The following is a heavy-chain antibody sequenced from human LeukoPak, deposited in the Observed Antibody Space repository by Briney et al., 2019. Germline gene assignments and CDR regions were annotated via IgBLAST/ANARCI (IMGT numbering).Heavy chain of an antibody. V-gene: IGHV4-59*01. D-gene: IGHD5-12*01. CDR1: GGSISNYY. CDR2: IFYSGST. Sequence: PPETLSLTCTVSGGSISNYYWSWIRQPPGKGLEWIGYIFYSGSTNYNPSLKSRVTISVDTSKNQFSLKVTSVTAADTAVYYCARGGSSGYDPFDYWGQGTLVIVSS. J-gene: IGHJ4*02. CDR3: ARGGSSGYDPFDY.